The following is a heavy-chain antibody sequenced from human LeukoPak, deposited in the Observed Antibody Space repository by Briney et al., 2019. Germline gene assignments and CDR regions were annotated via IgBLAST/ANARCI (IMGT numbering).Heavy chain of an antibody. CDR2: FDPENAEI. J-gene: IGHJ4*02. Sequence: ASVKVSCKLSGNTLRELPIQWVRQAGGKGLEWMAGFDPENAEIVYAQNFQGRVTMTEDTSTNIAYMELTSLTSDDTALYYCATRWSDFWSCFDYWGQGTEVTVSS. V-gene: IGHV1-24*01. CDR3: ATRWSDFWSCFDY. D-gene: IGHD3-3*01. CDR1: GNTLRELP.